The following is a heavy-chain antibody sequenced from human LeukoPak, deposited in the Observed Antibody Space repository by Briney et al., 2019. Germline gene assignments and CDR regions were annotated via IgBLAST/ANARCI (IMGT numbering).Heavy chain of an antibody. V-gene: IGHV4-31*03. CDR1: GGSISSGGYY. CDR3: ARDRSRSYGDYAWFDP. D-gene: IGHD4-17*01. Sequence: PSQTLSLTCTVSGGSISSGGYYWSWIRQHPGKGLEWIGYIYYSGGTYYNPSLKSRVTISVDTSKNQFSLKLSSVTAADTAVYYCARDRSRSYGDYAWFDPWGQGTLVTVSS. J-gene: IGHJ5*02. CDR2: IYYSGGT.